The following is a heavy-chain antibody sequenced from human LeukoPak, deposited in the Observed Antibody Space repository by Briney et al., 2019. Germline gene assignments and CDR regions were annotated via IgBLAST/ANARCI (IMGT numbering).Heavy chain of an antibody. D-gene: IGHD4-17*01. CDR2: ISYDGSNK. J-gene: IGHJ4*02. Sequence: PGGSLRLSCAASGFTFSSYGMHWVRQAPGKGLEWAAVISYDGSNKYYADSVKGRFTISRDNSKNTLYLQMNSLRAEDTAVYYCAKEQGDYILNNWGQGTLVTVSS. CDR3: AKEQGDYILNN. V-gene: IGHV3-30*18. CDR1: GFTFSSYG.